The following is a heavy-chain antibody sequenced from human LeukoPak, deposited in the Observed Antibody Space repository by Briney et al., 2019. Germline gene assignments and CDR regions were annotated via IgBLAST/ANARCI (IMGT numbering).Heavy chain of an antibody. CDR2: IKSKSDSATT. V-gene: IGHV3-15*01. CDR1: GFTFSDAW. J-gene: IGHJ1*01. D-gene: IGHD2-2*01. Sequence: GGSLRLPCAVSGFTFSDAWMSWVRQAPGKGLEWVGRIKSKSDSATTDYAAPVNGRFTISRDDSKNTLYLQMNSLKTEDTAVYYCNFRQYCTSTTCYQGVDYFPHWGQGTLVTVSS. CDR3: NFRQYCTSTTCYQGVDYFPH.